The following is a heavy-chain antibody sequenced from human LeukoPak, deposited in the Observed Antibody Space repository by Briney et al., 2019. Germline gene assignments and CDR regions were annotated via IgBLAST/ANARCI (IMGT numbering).Heavy chain of an antibody. CDR3: ARRSPTDWFDP. CDR2: IYPGDSDT. J-gene: IGHJ5*02. V-gene: IGHV5-51*01. Sequence: GESLKISCKGSGYSFASYWIIWVRQMPGKGLELMGVIYPGDSDTRYSPSFRGQVTISADKSISTAYLQWSSLKASDTAIYYCARRSPTDWFDPWGQETLVTVSS. CDR1: GYSFASYW.